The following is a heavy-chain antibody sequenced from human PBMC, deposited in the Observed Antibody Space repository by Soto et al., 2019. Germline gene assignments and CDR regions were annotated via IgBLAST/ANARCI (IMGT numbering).Heavy chain of an antibody. V-gene: IGHV4-30-4*01. J-gene: IGHJ4*02. CDR2: IYYSGST. CDR3: ARYDYGDYVLDY. CDR1: GGSISSGDYY. Sequence: NPSETLSLTCTVSGGSISSGDYYWSWIRQPPGKGLEWIGYIYYSGSTYYNPSLKSRVTISVDTSKNQFSLKLSSVTAADTAVYYCARYDYGDYVLDYWGQGTLVTVSS. D-gene: IGHD4-17*01.